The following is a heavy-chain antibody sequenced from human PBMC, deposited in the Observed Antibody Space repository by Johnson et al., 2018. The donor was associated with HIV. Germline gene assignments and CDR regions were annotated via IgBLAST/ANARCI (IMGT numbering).Heavy chain of an antibody. CDR1: GFTFSSYA. V-gene: IGHV3-30-3*01. CDR3: ARDVNYYDRSGSYGLHGAFDI. J-gene: IGHJ3*02. Sequence: QMLLVESGGGLVQPGGSLRLSCAASGFTFSSYAMHWVRQAPGKGLEWVAVIPYDGYNKYYAASVRGRFTISRDNSKNTLYLEMKSLRAEDTAVYYCARDVNYYDRSGSYGLHGAFDIWGQGTMVTVSS. D-gene: IGHD3-22*01. CDR2: IPYDGYNK.